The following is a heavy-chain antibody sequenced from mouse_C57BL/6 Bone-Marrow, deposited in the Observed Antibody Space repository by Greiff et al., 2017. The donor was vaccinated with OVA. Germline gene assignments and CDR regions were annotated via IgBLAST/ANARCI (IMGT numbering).Heavy chain of an antibody. CDR1: GYTFTDYY. J-gene: IGHJ2*01. Sequence: VQLQQSGPELVKPGASVKISCKASGYTFTDYYMNWVKQSPGKSLEWIGDINPNNGGTSYNQKFKGKATLTVDKSSSTAYMELRRLTSEDSAVYYCARRENYAFSFEYWGKGTTLTVSA. V-gene: IGHV1-26*01. D-gene: IGHD1-1*02. CDR2: INPNNGGT. CDR3: ARRENYAFSFEY.